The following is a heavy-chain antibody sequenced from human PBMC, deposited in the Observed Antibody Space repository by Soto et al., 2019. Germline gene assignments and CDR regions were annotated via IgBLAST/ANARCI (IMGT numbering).Heavy chain of an antibody. CDR3: ARGWGDHGHTRRHAVDI. J-gene: IGHJ3*02. V-gene: IGHV4-34*01. CDR2: INHSGST. Sequence: LSLTCAVYGGSFSGYYWSWIRQPPGKGLEWIGEINHSGSTNYNPSLKSRVTISVDTSKNQFSLKLSSVTAADTAVYYCARGWGDHGHTRRHAVDIWGQGTMVTVSS. CDR1: GGSFSGYY. D-gene: IGHD3-16*01.